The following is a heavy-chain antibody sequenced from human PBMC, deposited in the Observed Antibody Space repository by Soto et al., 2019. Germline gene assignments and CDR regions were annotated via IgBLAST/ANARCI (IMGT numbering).Heavy chain of an antibody. V-gene: IGHV3-30*18. J-gene: IGHJ6*02. CDR1: GFTFSSFG. CDR3: AKDTSKYSNNWPAYYGLDV. D-gene: IGHD1-1*01. CDR2: ISFDGSNK. Sequence: QVQLVESGGGVVQPGRSLRLSCAASGFTFSSFGMHWVRQAPGKGLEWVAVISFDGSNKYYADSVKGRFTISRDNSKNTLSLQMNSLKAEDTAAYYCAKDTSKYSNNWPAYYGLDVWGQGTTVTVSS.